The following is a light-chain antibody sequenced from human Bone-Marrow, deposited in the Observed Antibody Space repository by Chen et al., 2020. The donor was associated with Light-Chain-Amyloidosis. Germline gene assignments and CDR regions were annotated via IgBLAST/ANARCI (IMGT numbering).Light chain of an antibody. CDR2: GSS. CDR1: QTISSNY. V-gene: IGKV3-20*01. CDR3: QQYGTSPLT. J-gene: IGKJ4*01. Sequence: EIVLTQSPGTLSLSPGEGANLSCRASQTISSNYLTWYQQKFGQAPRLLIYGSSSRATGIPDRFTGGGSGTDFTLTINRLEPEDFAKYYCQQYGTSPLTFGGGTMVEIK.